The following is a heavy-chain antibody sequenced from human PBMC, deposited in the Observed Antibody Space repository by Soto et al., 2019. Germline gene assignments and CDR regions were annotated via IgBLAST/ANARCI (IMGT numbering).Heavy chain of an antibody. CDR1: GYTFTGYY. CDR3: ARAPYGSGSLTTGNWFDP. CDR2: INPNSGGT. V-gene: IGHV1-2*04. J-gene: IGHJ5*02. Sequence: ASVKVACNASGYTFTGYYMHWVRQAPGRGLEWMGWINPNSGGTNYAQKFQGWVTMTRDTSISTAYMELSRLRSDDTAVYYCARAPYGSGSLTTGNWFDPWGQGTLVTVSS. D-gene: IGHD3-10*01.